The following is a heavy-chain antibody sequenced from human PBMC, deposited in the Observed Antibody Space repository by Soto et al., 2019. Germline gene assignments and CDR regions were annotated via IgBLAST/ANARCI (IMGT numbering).Heavy chain of an antibody. CDR2: IKEDGSET. Sequence: EVLMVESGGGFVQPGGSLRLSCSGSGFTFSSYWMNWVRQAPGKGLEWVANIKEDGSETFYMDSVKGRFTIFRDNAKNSLYLQMNSLRGEDTAVYFCVGAHFDYWGQGTLVTVSS. D-gene: IGHD1-26*01. CDR3: VGAHFDY. CDR1: GFTFSSYW. V-gene: IGHV3-7*01. J-gene: IGHJ4*02.